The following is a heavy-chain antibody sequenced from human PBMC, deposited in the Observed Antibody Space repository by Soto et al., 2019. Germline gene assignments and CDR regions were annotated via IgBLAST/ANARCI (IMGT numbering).Heavy chain of an antibody. CDR1: GGSISSSSYY. Sequence: SETLSLTCTVSGGSISSSSYYWGWIRQPPGKGLEWIGSIYYSGSTYYNPSLKSRVTISVDTSKNQFSLKLSSVTAADTAVYYWARVYYFGWGSYYTDYYYYMDVWGKGTTVTVSS. CDR3: ARVYYFGWGSYYTDYYYYMDV. J-gene: IGHJ6*03. V-gene: IGHV4-39*01. CDR2: IYYSGST. D-gene: IGHD3-10*01.